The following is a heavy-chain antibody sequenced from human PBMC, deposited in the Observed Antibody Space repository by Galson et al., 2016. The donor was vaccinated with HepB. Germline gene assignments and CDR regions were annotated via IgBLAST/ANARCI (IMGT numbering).Heavy chain of an antibody. J-gene: IGHJ3*02. CDR2: ISSSSSYI. CDR3: ARATHTITYYYDSSGYKVDAFDI. Sequence: SLRLSCAASGFTFSSYSMNWVRQAPGKGLEWVSSISSSSSYIYYADSVKGRFTTSRDNAKNSLYLQMNSLRAEDTAVYYCARATHTITYYYDSSGYKVDAFDIWGQGTMVTVSS. CDR1: GFTFSSYS. D-gene: IGHD3-22*01. V-gene: IGHV3-21*01.